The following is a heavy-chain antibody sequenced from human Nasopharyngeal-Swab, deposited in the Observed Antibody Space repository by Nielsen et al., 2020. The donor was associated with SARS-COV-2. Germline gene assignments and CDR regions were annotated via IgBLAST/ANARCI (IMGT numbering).Heavy chain of an antibody. Sequence: GGSLRLSCAASGFTFSSHDMHSIRHVPGNGLEWVSSIVTEGDTHYPDSVNGRFTISRENAKSSLYLQMSIVRAEDTGVYYCARARGINLGLGVVGDMDVWGKGTTVTVSS. CDR2: IVTEGDT. V-gene: IGHV3-13*01. D-gene: IGHD3-3*01. J-gene: IGHJ6*03. CDR1: GFTFSSHD. CDR3: ARARGINLGLGVVGDMDV.